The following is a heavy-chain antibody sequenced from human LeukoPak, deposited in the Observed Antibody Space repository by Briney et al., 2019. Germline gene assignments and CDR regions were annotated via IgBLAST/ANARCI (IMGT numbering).Heavy chain of an antibody. V-gene: IGHV1-18*01. Sequence: GASVKVSYKASGYTFTSYGISWVRQAPGQGLEWMGWITAYNDNTNYAQKFQGRVTMTTDTSTSTAYMELRSLRSDDTAVYYCARALLWFGEPSHIDYWGQGTLVTASS. CDR3: ARALLWFGEPSHIDY. J-gene: IGHJ4*02. D-gene: IGHD3-10*01. CDR2: ITAYNDNT. CDR1: GYTFTSYG.